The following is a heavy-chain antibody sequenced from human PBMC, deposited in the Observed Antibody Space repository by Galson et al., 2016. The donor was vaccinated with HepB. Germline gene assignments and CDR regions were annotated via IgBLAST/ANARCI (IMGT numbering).Heavy chain of an antibody. CDR3: ARDGGLYVTSPPDY. V-gene: IGHV3-33*01. D-gene: IGHD2-8*01. J-gene: IGHJ4*02. Sequence: SLRLSCAASGFMFSSYGMHWVRQAPGKGLEWVAVIWYDGRTEYYADSVKGRFTISRANFKNTIYLRMNILRAEDTAVYYCARDGGLYVTSPPDYWGQGTLVTVAT. CDR1: GFMFSSYG. CDR2: IWYDGRTE.